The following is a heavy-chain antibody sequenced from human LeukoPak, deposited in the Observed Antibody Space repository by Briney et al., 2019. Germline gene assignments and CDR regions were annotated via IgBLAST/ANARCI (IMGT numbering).Heavy chain of an antibody. D-gene: IGHD2-15*01. CDR3: ARGDKVVGADYYYYMDV. CDR2: INHSGST. Sequence: SETLSLTCTVSGGSISSYYWSWIRQPPGKGLEWIGEINHSGSTNYNPSLKSRVTISVDTSKNQFSLKLSSVTAADTAVYYCARGDKVVGADYYYYMDVWGKGTTVTISS. CDR1: GGSISSYY. J-gene: IGHJ6*03. V-gene: IGHV4-34*01.